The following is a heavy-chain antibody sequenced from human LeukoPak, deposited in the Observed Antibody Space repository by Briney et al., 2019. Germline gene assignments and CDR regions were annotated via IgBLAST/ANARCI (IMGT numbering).Heavy chain of an antibody. CDR1: GFTFSSYS. Sequence: GGSLRLSCAASGFTFSSYSMNWVRQAPGKGLEWVSYISSSSSTIYYADSVKGRFTISRDNAKNSLYLQMNSLRTEDTAVYYCAKGDADYDFWSGYSPAYFDYWGQGTLVTVSS. D-gene: IGHD3-3*01. J-gene: IGHJ4*02. CDR3: AKGDADYDFWSGYSPAYFDY. V-gene: IGHV3-48*04. CDR2: ISSSSSTI.